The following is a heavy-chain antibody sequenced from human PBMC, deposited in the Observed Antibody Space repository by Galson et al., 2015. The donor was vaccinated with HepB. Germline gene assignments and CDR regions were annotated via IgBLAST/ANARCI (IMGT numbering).Heavy chain of an antibody. D-gene: IGHD4-23*01. CDR3: AKVLVTLPTRGLDY. J-gene: IGHJ4*02. V-gene: IGHV3-23*01. Sequence: SLRLSCAASGFTFSSYAMTWVRQAPGKGLEWVSAISGSGGSTYYADSVKGRFTISRDNSKNTLYLQMSSLRAEDTAVYYCAKVLVTLPTRGLDYWGQGTLVTVSS. CDR1: GFTFSSYA. CDR2: ISGSGGST.